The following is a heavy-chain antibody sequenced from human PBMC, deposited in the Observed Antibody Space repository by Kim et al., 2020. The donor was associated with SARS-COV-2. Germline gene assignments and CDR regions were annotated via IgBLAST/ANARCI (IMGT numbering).Heavy chain of an antibody. D-gene: IGHD3-22*01. J-gene: IGHJ4*02. V-gene: IGHV4-30-2*01. CDR1: GGSISSGGYS. Sequence: SETLSLTCAVSGGSISSGGYSWSWIRQPPGKGLEWIGYIYHSGSTYYNPSLKSRVTISVDRSKNQFSLKLSSVTAADTAVYYCASWRYDSSGYWIGGYFDYWGQGTLVTVSS. CDR3: ASWRYDSSGYWIGGYFDY. CDR2: IYHSGST.